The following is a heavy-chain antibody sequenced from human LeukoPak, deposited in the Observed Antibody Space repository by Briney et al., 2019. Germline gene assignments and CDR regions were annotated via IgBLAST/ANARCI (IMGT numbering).Heavy chain of an antibody. V-gene: IGHV1-8*01. CDR1: GYTFTSYD. D-gene: IGHD6-19*01. CDR3: ARSVSSVWSLGWFDP. J-gene: IGHJ5*02. Sequence: GASVKVSGMASGYTFTSYDINWVRQATGQGLEWMGWMNPNSGNTGYAQKFQGRVTMTRNTSISTAYMELSSLRSEDTAVYYCARSVSSVWSLGWFDPWGQGTLVTVSS. CDR2: MNPNSGNT.